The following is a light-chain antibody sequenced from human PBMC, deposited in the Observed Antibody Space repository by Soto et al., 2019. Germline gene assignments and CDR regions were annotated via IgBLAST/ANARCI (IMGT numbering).Light chain of an antibody. Sequence: DIQMTQSPSSLSASVGDRVTITFRASQSVSSWVAWYHLKPGKDPKLLIYKASTLETGVPSRFSGSGSRTEFTLTISRLQPDDFATYYCQHYASFSGTFGQGTKVDIK. CDR3: QHYASFSGT. J-gene: IGKJ1*01. V-gene: IGKV1-5*03. CDR1: QSVSSW. CDR2: KAS.